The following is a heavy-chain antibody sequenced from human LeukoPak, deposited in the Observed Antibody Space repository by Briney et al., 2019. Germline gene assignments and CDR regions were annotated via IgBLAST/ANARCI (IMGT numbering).Heavy chain of an antibody. Sequence: SETLSLTCTVSGGSINSYYWSWIRQPAGKGLEWIGRIYTRGSTNYNPSLKSRVTMSVDTSKNQFSLKLSSVTAADTAVYYCARGRYCSADICSGGDAFDIWGQGTMVSVSP. CDR3: ARGRYCSADICSGGDAFDI. CDR2: IYTRGST. V-gene: IGHV4-4*07. D-gene: IGHD2-15*01. J-gene: IGHJ3*02. CDR1: GGSINSYY.